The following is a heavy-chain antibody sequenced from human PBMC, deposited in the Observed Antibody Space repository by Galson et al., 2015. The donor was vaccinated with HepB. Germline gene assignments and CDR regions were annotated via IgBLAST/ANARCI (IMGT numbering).Heavy chain of an antibody. V-gene: IGHV1-58*01. J-gene: IGHJ2*01. CDR2: IVVGSGNT. CDR1: GFTFTSSA. CDR3: AADSDDSSSSSGHNWYFDL. Sequence: SVKVSCKASGFTFTSSAVQWVRQARGQRLEWIGWIVVGSGNTNYAQKFQERVTITRDMSTSTAYMELSSLRSEDTAVYYCAADSDDSSSSSGHNWYFDLWGRGTLVTVSS. D-gene: IGHD6-6*01.